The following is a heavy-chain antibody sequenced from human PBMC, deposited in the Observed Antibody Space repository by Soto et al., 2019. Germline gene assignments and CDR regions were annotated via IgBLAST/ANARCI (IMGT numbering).Heavy chain of an antibody. CDR3: ARVTVGSSGYLYYGMDV. V-gene: IGHV3-30-3*01. CDR1: GFTFSSYA. D-gene: IGHD6-13*01. CDR2: ISYDGSNK. Sequence: QVQLVESGGGVVQPGRSLRLSCAASGFTFSSYAMHWVRQAPGKGLEWVAVISYDGSNKYYADSVKGRFTISRDNSKNTLYLQMNSLRAEVTAVYYCARVTVGSSGYLYYGMDVWGQGTTVTVSS. J-gene: IGHJ6*02.